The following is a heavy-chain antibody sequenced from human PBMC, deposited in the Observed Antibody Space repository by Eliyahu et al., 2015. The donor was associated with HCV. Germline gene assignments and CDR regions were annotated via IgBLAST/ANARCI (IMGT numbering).Heavy chain of an antibody. CDR1: GFTLXTYW. D-gene: IGHD2-15*01. V-gene: IGHV3-7*03. Sequence: EVQLVESGGGLVQPGGSLRLSCAASGFTLXTYWMTWVRQAPGKGLEWVANIKPDGSEKNYVDSVKGRFTISRDNAKNSLYLQMNSLRVEDTAVYYCARYGIVVVVAEIDYWGQGTLVTVSS. CDR3: ARYGIVVVVAEIDY. J-gene: IGHJ4*02. CDR2: IKPDGSEK.